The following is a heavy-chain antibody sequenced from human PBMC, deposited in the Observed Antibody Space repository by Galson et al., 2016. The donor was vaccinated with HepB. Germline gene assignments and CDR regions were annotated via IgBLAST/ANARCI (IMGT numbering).Heavy chain of an antibody. Sequence: SLRLSCAASGFTFSRYGMHWVRQAPGKGLAWVAVISYDGGDNQYATSVKGRFTVSRDNSKNTLFLEMNILRFEDTADYSCAKLDCGRDCPRDDWGQGTRVTVS. CDR1: GFTFSRYG. CDR3: AKLDCGRDCPRDD. V-gene: IGHV3-30*19. D-gene: IGHD2-21*02. J-gene: IGHJ4*02. CDR2: ISYDGGDN.